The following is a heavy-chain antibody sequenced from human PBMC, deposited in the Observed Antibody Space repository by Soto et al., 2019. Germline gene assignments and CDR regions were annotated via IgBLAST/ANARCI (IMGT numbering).Heavy chain of an antibody. Sequence: GSGYNFSDYWIGWVRQMPGKGLEWMGVIYPGDSDTRYSPSFQGQVTISADKSITTAYLQWSSLKASDTAMYYCARQNRGVLAAVYDAFDIWGQGTMVTVSS. CDR3: ARQNRGVLAAVYDAFDI. J-gene: IGHJ3*02. CDR1: GYNFSDYW. V-gene: IGHV5-51*01. D-gene: IGHD6-13*01. CDR2: IYPGDSDT.